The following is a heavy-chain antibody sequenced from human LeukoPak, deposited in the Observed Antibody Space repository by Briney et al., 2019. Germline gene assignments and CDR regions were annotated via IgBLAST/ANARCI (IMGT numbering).Heavy chain of an antibody. J-gene: IGHJ4*02. CDR2: IKSKTDGGTT. Sequence: GGSLRLSCAASGFTFSNAWMSWVRQAPGKGLEWVGRIKSKTDGGTTDYAAPVKGTFTISRDDSKNTLYLQMNSLKTEDTAVYYCTTDLIIVSSWYLVDYWGQGTLVTVSS. CDR1: GFTFSNAW. CDR3: TTDLIIVSSWYLVDY. V-gene: IGHV3-15*01. D-gene: IGHD6-13*01.